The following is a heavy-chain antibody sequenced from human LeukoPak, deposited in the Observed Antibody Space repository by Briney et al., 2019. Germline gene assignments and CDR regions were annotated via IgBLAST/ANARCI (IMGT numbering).Heavy chain of an antibody. V-gene: IGHV3-33*08. D-gene: IGHD4-23*01. CDR1: GFTFSSYG. J-gene: IGHJ4*02. Sequence: GGSLRLSCAASGFTFSSYGMHWVRQAPGKGLEWVAVIWYDGSNKYYADSVKGRFTISRDNSKNTLYLQMNSLRAEDTAVYYCARDHYGGNSVLPYWGQGTLVTVSS. CDR3: ARDHYGGNSVLPY. CDR2: IWYDGSNK.